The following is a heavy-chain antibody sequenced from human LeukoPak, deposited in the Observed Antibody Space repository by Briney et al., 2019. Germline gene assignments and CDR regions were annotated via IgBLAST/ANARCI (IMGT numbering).Heavy chain of an antibody. CDR1: GGSISSSSYY. D-gene: IGHD6-19*01. Sequence: SETLFLTCTVSGGSISSSSYYWGWIRQPPGKGLEWIGSIYYSGSTYYNPSLKSRVTISVDTSKNQFSLKLSSVTAADTAVYYCARDRRAVVVDIWGQGTMVTVSS. CDR3: ARDRRAVVVDI. J-gene: IGHJ3*02. V-gene: IGHV4-39*02. CDR2: IYYSGST.